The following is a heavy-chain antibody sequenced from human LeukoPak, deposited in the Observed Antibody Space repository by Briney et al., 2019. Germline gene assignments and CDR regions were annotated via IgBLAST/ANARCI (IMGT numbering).Heavy chain of an antibody. V-gene: IGHV4-34*01. CDR1: GGSFSGYY. CDR3: ARGYYGSYY. CDR2: INHSGST. Sequence: SETLSLTCAVYGGSFSGYYWSWIRQPPGKGLEWIGEINHSGSTNYNPSLKSRVTTSVDTSKNQFSLKLSSVTAADTAVYYCARGYYGSYYWGQGTLVTVSS. D-gene: IGHD3-10*01. J-gene: IGHJ4*02.